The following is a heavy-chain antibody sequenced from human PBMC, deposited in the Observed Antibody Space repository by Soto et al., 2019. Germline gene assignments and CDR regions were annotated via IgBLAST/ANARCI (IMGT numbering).Heavy chain of an antibody. Sequence: SETLSLTCAVSSVSISSSNWWSWVRQPPGKGLEWIGEIYHSGSTNYNPSLKSRVTIPVDKSKNQFSLKLSSVTAADTAVYYCARGAAAARASNWFDPWGQGTLVTVSS. CDR2: IYHSGST. V-gene: IGHV4-4*02. J-gene: IGHJ5*02. CDR3: ARGAAAARASNWFDP. CDR1: SVSISSSNW. D-gene: IGHD6-6*01.